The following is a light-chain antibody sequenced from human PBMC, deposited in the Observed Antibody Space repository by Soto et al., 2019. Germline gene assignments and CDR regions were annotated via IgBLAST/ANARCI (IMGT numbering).Light chain of an antibody. CDR1: SSNIGAGYD. CDR3: QSYDSSLSAPYV. V-gene: IGLV1-40*01. CDR2: GNN. Sequence: QSALTQPPPVSGAPGQRVTVSCTGSSSNIGAGYDVHWYQQLPGTAPKLLIYGNNNRPSGVPDRFSGSKSGTSASLAITGLQAEDEADYYCQSYDSSLSAPYVFGTGTKVTVL. J-gene: IGLJ1*01.